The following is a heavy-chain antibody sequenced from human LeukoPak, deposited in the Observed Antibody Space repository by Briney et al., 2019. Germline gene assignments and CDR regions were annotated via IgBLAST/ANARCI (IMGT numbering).Heavy chain of an antibody. CDR2: ISGSGGST. Sequence: GGSLRLSCAASGFTFSSYAMSWVRQAPGKGLEWVSAISGSGGSTYYADSVKGRFTISRDNSKNTLYLQMNSLRAEDTAVYYCERGFAYSSGGSCYSAGGYLAPDDWGQGTLVTVSS. J-gene: IGHJ4*02. CDR1: GFTFSSYA. CDR3: ERGFAYSSGGSCYSAGGYLAPDD. D-gene: IGHD2-15*01. V-gene: IGHV3-23*01.